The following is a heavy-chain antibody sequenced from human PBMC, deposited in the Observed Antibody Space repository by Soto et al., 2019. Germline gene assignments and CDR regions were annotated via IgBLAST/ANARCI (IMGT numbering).Heavy chain of an antibody. CDR3: AHRVGSSWPRGFDY. D-gene: IGHD6-13*01. Sequence: SGPTLLNPTQTLPLTCTFSGFSLSTSGVGVGWIRQPPGKALEWLALIYWDDDKRYSASLKSRLTITKDTSKNQVVLTMTNMDPVDTATYYCAHRVGSSWPRGFDYWGQGTLVTVSS. V-gene: IGHV2-5*02. CDR2: IYWDDDK. CDR1: GFSLSTSGVG. J-gene: IGHJ4*02.